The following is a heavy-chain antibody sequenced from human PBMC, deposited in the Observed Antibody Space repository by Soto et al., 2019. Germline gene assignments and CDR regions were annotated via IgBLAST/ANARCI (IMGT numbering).Heavy chain of an antibody. J-gene: IGHJ4*02. CDR1: GGSISSGGYY. D-gene: IGHD6-13*01. CDR2: IYYSGST. Sequence: SETLSLTCTVSGGSISSGGYYWSWIRQHPGKGLEWIAYIYYSGSTYYNPSLRSRVTISLDTSKNQFSLKLLSVTTADTAVYFCAAGEASSRNLAPYYLDFWGQGTLVTVSS. CDR3: AAGEASSRNLAPYYLDF. V-gene: IGHV4-31*03.